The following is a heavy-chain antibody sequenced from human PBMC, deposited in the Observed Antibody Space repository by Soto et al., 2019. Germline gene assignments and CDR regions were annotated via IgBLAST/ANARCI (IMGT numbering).Heavy chain of an antibody. J-gene: IGHJ3*02. D-gene: IGHD3-3*01. CDR1: GFTFSSYG. Sequence: GGSLRLSCAASGFTFSSYGMHWVRQAPGKGLEWVAVISYDGSNKYYADSVKGRFTISRDNSKNTLYLQMNSLRAEDTAVYYCAKDRAIFGVVKDAFDIWGQGTMVTVSS. CDR2: ISYDGSNK. V-gene: IGHV3-30*18. CDR3: AKDRAIFGVVKDAFDI.